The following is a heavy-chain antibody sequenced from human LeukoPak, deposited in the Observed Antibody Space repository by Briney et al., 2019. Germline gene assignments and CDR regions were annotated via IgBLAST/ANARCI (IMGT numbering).Heavy chain of an antibody. J-gene: IGHJ6*02. Sequence: PSETLSLTCSVSDGSINSYYWNWIRRPPGKGLEWVGYIYYNGNTNYSPSLKSRVTMSVDTSKNLFSLKVSSVTAADTAVYYCARGRSNYYGMDVWGQGTTVTVSS. CDR3: ARGRSNYYGMDV. CDR1: DGSINSYY. CDR2: IYYNGNT. D-gene: IGHD1-26*01. V-gene: IGHV4-59*01.